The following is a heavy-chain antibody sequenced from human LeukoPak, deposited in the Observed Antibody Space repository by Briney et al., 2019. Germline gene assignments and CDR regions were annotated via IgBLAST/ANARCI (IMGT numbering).Heavy chain of an antibody. CDR3: VGVETITMVRGASGDV. D-gene: IGHD3-10*01. V-gene: IGHV3-66*02. J-gene: IGHJ6*04. CDR2: IHSGGRA. Sequence: GGSLRLSCAASGFSVSSNYMTWVRQAPGRGLEWVSVIHSGGRAYYADSVKGRFTTSRDNSKNTLDLQMNSLSVEDTAVYYCVGVETITMVRGASGDVWGKGTTVTVSS. CDR1: GFSVSSNY.